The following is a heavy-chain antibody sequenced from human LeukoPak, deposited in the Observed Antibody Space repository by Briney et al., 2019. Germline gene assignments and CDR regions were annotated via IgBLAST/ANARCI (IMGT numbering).Heavy chain of an antibody. Sequence: PGGSLRLSCAASGFTFNSYSMNWVRQAPGKGLEWVSSISSSSSYIYYADSVKGRFTISRNNAKNSLYLQMNRLRAEDTAVYYCARDNSPKYSSGWYDYGYWGQGTLVTVSS. CDR2: ISSSSSYI. J-gene: IGHJ4*02. CDR3: ARDNSPKYSSGWYDYGY. CDR1: GFTFNSYS. D-gene: IGHD6-19*01. V-gene: IGHV3-21*04.